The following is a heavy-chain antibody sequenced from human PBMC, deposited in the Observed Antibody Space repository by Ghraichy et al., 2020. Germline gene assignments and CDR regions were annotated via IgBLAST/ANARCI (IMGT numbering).Heavy chain of an antibody. Sequence: GGSLRLSCAASGFTFSSYGMHWVRQAPGKGLEWVAVISYDGSNKYYADSVKGRFTISRDNSKNTLYLQMNSLRAEDTAVYYCAKDIISEWSDYWGQGTLVTVSS. J-gene: IGHJ4*02. CDR2: ISYDGSNK. D-gene: IGHD3-3*01. CDR3: AKDIISEWSDY. CDR1: GFTFSSYG. V-gene: IGHV3-30*18.